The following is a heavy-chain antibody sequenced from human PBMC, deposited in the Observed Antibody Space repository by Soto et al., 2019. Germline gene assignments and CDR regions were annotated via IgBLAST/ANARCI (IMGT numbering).Heavy chain of an antibody. CDR3: ARQKVSRFYGEVDFFDY. CDR2: ISGSGGST. J-gene: IGHJ4*02. V-gene: IGHV3-23*01. CDR1: GFTFSSYA. Sequence: GGSLRLSCAASGFTFSSYAMSWVRQAPGKGLEWVSAISGSGGSTYYADSVKGRFTISRDNSKNTLYLQMNSLRAEDTAVYYCARQKVSRFYGEVDFFDYWGLGTLVTVSS. D-gene: IGHD4-17*01.